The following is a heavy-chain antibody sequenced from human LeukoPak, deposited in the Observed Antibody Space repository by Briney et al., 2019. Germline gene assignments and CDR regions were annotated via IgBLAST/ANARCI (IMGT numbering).Heavy chain of an antibody. CDR2: IYSGGIT. V-gene: IGHV3-53*05. D-gene: IGHD3-10*01. Sequence: GGSLRLSCAASGFTVSSNHMTWVRQAPGKGLEWVSVIYSGGITYYADSVEGRFTISRDNSKNTLYLQMNSLRAEDTAVYYCARDSSSSGSGSYYNDYWGQGALVTVSS. CDR1: GFTVSSNH. J-gene: IGHJ4*02. CDR3: ARDSSSSGSGSYYNDY.